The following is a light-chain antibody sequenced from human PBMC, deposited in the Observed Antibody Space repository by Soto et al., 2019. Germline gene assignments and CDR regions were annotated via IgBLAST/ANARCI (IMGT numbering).Light chain of an antibody. J-gene: IGKJ1*01. Sequence: DIQMTQSPSTLSASVGDRVSITCRASQSISTYLAWYQQKPGKAPNLLIYKASSLGSGVPSRFSGSGSGTDFTLTISSLQPYDSSTYYCQHYNTYTWTFGLGTRVE. CDR1: QSISTY. CDR2: KAS. CDR3: QHYNTYTWT. V-gene: IGKV1-5*03.